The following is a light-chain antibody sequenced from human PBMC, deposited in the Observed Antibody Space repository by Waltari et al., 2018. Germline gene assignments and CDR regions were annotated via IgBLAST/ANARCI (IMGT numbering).Light chain of an antibody. CDR1: HSVLYSTNNKNY. V-gene: IGKV4-1*01. J-gene: IGKJ3*01. CDR3: QQYYNTPFP. Sequence: IVLTPALDSLAVFLGARATIICMSSHSVLYSTNNKNYLAWYQQKPGQPPKLLIYWAATRESGVPDRFSGSGSATDFTLTNNILQAENVAVYYCQQYYNTPFPFAPGTKVEFK. CDR2: WAA.